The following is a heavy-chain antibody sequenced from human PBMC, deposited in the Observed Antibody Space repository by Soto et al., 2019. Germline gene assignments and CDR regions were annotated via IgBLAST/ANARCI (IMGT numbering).Heavy chain of an antibody. CDR3: ASNVDWNDGDYYGMDV. CDR1: GYTFSNYG. V-gene: IGHV1-18*01. CDR2: INAYRGNT. J-gene: IGHJ6*02. D-gene: IGHD1-1*01. Sequence: ASVKVSCKASGYTFSNYGIAWVRQAPGQGLEWVGWINAYRGNTNYAQNLQGRVTMTADSSTNTAYMELTSLRSDDTAVYYCASNVDWNDGDYYGMDVWGQGTTVTVSS.